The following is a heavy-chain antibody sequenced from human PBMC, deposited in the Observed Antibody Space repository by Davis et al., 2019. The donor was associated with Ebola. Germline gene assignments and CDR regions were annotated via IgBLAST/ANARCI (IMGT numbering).Heavy chain of an antibody. D-gene: IGHD3-3*01. V-gene: IGHV4-34*01. CDR2: VNHRGTT. J-gene: IGHJ4*02. Sequence: SETLSLTCGVSGGSVTGYFWSWIRQSPGKGLEWIGEVNHRGTTNYNPSLKSRVTVAVDTSKNQFSLTLTSVTAADTAIYFCAREPRFFEWSSYFFNYWGQGTLVTVSS. CDR3: AREPRFFEWSSYFFNY. CDR1: GGSVTGYF.